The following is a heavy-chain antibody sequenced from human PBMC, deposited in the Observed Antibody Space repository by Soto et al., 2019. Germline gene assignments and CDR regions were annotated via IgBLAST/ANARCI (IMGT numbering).Heavy chain of an antibody. J-gene: IGHJ3*02. CDR2: IYSGGST. Sequence: PGGSLRLSCAASGFIFSDHYMEWVRQAPGKGLEWVSVIYSGGSTYYADSVKGRFTISRDNSKNTLYLQMNSLRAEDTAVYYCARDGGSWFGNYDAFDIWGQGTMVTVSS. CDR1: GFIFSDHY. CDR3: ARDGGSWFGNYDAFDI. V-gene: IGHV3-66*01. D-gene: IGHD3-10*01.